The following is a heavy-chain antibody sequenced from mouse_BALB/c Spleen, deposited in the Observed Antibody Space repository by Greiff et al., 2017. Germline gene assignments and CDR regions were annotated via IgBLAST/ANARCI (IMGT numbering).Heavy chain of an antibody. Sequence: EVKLVESGGGLVKPGGSLKLSCAASGFAFSSYDMSWVRQTPEKRLEWVAYISSGGGSTYYPDTVKGRFTISRDNAKNTLYLQMSSLKSEDTAMYYCARRYGYDGYFDYWGQGTTLTVSS. V-gene: IGHV5-12-1*01. CDR1: GFAFSSYD. CDR3: ARRYGYDGYFDY. J-gene: IGHJ2*01. D-gene: IGHD2-2*01. CDR2: ISSGGGST.